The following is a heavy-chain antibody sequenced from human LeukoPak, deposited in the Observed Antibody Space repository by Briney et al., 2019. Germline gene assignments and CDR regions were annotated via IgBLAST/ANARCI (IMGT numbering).Heavy chain of an antibody. J-gene: IGHJ5*02. CDR2: INSDGSST. D-gene: IGHD6-19*01. CDR3: ARDPRHSSGPGSNWFDP. V-gene: IGHV3-74*01. Sequence: GGSLRLSCAASGFAFSSYWMHWVRQAPGKGLVWVSRINSDGSSTSYADSVKRRFTLSRDNAKNTLYLQMNSLRAEDTAVYYCARDPRHSSGPGSNWFDPWGQGTLVTVSS. CDR1: GFAFSSYW.